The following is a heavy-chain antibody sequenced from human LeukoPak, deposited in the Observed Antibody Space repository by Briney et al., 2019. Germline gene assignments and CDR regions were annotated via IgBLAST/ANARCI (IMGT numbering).Heavy chain of an antibody. V-gene: IGHV3-30*02. Sequence: GWALRLSCAASGFTFSSYGMHWVRQAPGKGLEWVAFIRYDGSNKYYADSVKGRFTISRDNSKNTLYLQMNSLRAEDTAVYYCAKSLYYYYYYIDVWGKGTTVTISS. CDR1: GFTFSSYG. CDR2: IRYDGSNK. CDR3: AKSLYYYYYYIDV. J-gene: IGHJ6*03.